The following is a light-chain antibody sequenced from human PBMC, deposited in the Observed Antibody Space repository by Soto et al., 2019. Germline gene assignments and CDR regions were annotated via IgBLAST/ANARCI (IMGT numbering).Light chain of an antibody. CDR2: AAS. CDR1: QNIDNF. V-gene: IGKV1-39*01. Sequence: DIQMTQSPSSLSASVGDRVTITCRASQNIDNFLNWYQRRPGKAPKFLIFAASSLQSGASSRFSGSGSGTDFTLTIINLQPEYFATYYSQQSYSAPPSFGQGTKLEIK. CDR3: QQSYSAPPS. J-gene: IGKJ2*01.